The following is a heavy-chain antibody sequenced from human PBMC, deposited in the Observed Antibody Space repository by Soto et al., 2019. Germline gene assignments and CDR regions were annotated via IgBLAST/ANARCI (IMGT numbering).Heavy chain of an antibody. CDR3: VREGGDNWLDP. D-gene: IGHD3-16*01. CDR1: GGSISSGDYY. J-gene: IGHJ5*02. CDR2: IYYSGST. V-gene: IGHV4-30-4*01. Sequence: SETLSLTCTVSGGSISSGDYYWSWIRQPPGKGLEWIGYIYYSGSTFYNPSLKNRVTISLDTSKIQFSLKLSSVTAADTAVYYCVREGGDNWLDPSGQGPLVTVSS.